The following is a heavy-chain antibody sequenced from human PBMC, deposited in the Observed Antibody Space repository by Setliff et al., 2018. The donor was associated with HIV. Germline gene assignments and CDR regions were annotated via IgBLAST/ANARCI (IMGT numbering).Heavy chain of an antibody. V-gene: IGHV4-59*01. Sequence: PSETLSLTCTVSGGSISSYYWSWIRQPPGKGLEWIGYIYYSGGTNYNPSLKSRVTISVDTSKNKFSLKLSSVTAADTAVYYCARGAELLWFGELHNIPYFDYWGQGTLVTVSS. CDR2: IYYSGGT. D-gene: IGHD3-10*01. CDR1: GGSISSYY. J-gene: IGHJ4*02. CDR3: ARGAELLWFGELHNIPYFDY.